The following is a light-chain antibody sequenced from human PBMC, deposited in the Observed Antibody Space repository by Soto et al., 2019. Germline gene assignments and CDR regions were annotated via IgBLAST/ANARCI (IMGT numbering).Light chain of an antibody. CDR1: QSVNLNY. CDR3: QQCGRSPFT. J-gene: IGKJ3*01. Sequence: EIVLTQSPGTLSLSPGERATLSCRASQSVNLNYLAWYQQKPGQAPRLLIYGASSRATGIPDRFSGSGSGTEFTITVSRLEPEDFAVYYCQQCGRSPFTFGPGTKVDIK. CDR2: GAS. V-gene: IGKV3-20*01.